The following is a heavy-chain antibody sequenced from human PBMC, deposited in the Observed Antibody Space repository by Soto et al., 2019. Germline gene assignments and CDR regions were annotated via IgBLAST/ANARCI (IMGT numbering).Heavy chain of an antibody. Sequence: SETLSLTCTVSGGSISSTDYYWSWIRQPPGKGLEWIGYIYYSGSTYYNPSLKSRVTISVDTSKNQFSLKLSSVTAADTAVYYCARVTYEEVSLYYFAYWGQGTLVTVSS. CDR2: IYYSGST. D-gene: IGHD5-12*01. CDR3: ARVTYEEVSLYYFAY. J-gene: IGHJ4*02. CDR1: GGSISSTDYY. V-gene: IGHV4-30-4*01.